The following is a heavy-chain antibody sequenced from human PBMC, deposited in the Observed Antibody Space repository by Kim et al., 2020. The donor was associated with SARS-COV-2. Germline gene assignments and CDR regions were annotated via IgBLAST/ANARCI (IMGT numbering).Heavy chain of an antibody. CDR3: ARGGGNWKATYCYYYYMDV. D-gene: IGHD3-16*01. V-gene: IGHV1-69*13. J-gene: IGHJ6*03. Sequence: SVKVSCKASGGTFSSYAISWVRQAPGQGLEWLGGTIPIFGTAYYAQKFQGRVTITADESTSTAYMELSSLRSEDTAVYYCARGGGNWKATYCYYYYMDVWGKGTTVTVAS. CDR1: GGTFSSYA. CDR2: TIPIFGTA.